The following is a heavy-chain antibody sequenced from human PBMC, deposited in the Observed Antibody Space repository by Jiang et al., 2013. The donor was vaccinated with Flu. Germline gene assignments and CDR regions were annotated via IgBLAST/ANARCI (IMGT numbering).Heavy chain of an antibody. J-gene: IGHJ6*01. D-gene: IGHD3-10*01. CDR3: ARDEAPPLDVLLWFGELTPSYYY. CDR1: GFTFSSYA. CDR2: ISYDGSNK. Sequence: VQLVESGGGVVQPGRSLRLSCAASGFTFSSYAMHWVRQAPGKGLEWVAVISYDGSNKYYADSVKGRFTISRDNSKNTLYLQMNSLRAEDTAVYYCARDEAPPLDVLLWFGELTPSYYY. V-gene: IGHV3-30-3*01.